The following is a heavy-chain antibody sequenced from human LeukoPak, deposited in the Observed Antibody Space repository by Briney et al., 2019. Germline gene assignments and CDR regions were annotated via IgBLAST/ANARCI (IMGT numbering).Heavy chain of an antibody. CDR1: GGTFSCYA. V-gene: IGHV1-69*04. D-gene: IGHD3-16*01. Sequence: GASVKVSCKASGGTFSCYAISWVRQAPGQGLEWMGRIIPIFGIANYAQKFQGRVTITADKSTSTAYMELSSLRSEDTAVYYCASGKGGVHHWGHGTLVTVSS. CDR3: ASGKGGVHH. J-gene: IGHJ5*02. CDR2: IIPIFGIA.